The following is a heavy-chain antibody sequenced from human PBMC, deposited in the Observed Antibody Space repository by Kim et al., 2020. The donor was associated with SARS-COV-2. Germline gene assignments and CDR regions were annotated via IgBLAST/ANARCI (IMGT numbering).Heavy chain of an antibody. CDR3: ARDEYGWYGIYYEGFDI. Sequence: GGSLRLSCAASGFTFSTFWMSWVRQAPGKGLDWVANIKQDGSEYYYVDSVKGRFTISRDNTKNSLYLQMNSLRAEDTAVYYCARDEYGWYGIYYEGFDIWGQGTVVAVSS. V-gene: IGHV3-7*03. J-gene: IGHJ3*02. D-gene: IGHD3-10*01. CDR1: GFTFSTFW. CDR2: IKQDGSEY.